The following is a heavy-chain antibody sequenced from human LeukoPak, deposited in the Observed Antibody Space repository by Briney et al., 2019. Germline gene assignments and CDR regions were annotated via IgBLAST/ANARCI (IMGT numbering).Heavy chain of an antibody. CDR2: IWYDGSKK. D-gene: IGHD2-15*01. CDR3: ARDWKYCSGGSCYGGFDY. V-gene: IGHV3-33*01. CDR1: GXTFRSYG. J-gene: IGHJ4*02. Sequence: PGTSLRLSCAGSGXTFRSYGVHWVRQAPGKGLEWVAVIWYDGSKKYYAASVKGRFTISRNNSKNTLYLQMNSLRAEDTAVYYCARDWKYCSGGSCYGGFDYWGQGTLVTVSS.